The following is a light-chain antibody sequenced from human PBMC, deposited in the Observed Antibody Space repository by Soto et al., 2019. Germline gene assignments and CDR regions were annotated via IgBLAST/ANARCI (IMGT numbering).Light chain of an antibody. J-gene: IGKJ4*01. Sequence: EIVLSQSPATLSLSPGERATLSCRASQSVSSYLAWYQQKPGQAPRLLIYAASNRATGIPARFSGSGSETDFTLTISSLEPEDFAVYYCQQRSDWPLTFGGGTKVEIK. CDR1: QSVSSY. V-gene: IGKV3-11*01. CDR2: AAS. CDR3: QQRSDWPLT.